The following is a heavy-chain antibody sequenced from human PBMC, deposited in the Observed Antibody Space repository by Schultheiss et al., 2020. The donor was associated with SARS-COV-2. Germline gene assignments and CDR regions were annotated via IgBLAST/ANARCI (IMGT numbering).Heavy chain of an antibody. V-gene: IGHV3-23*01. J-gene: IGHJ4*02. CDR2: ISESGYYK. D-gene: IGHD6-6*01. CDR3: ARGQYSSTSGGFDF. CDR1: GFTFNDYS. Sequence: GGSLRLSCTASGFTFNDYSMTWVRQAPGKGLEWVSAISESGYYKHYADSVKGRFTISRDNPKNSLSLQMNNLRDDDTAVYYCARGQYSSTSGGFDFWGQGTLVTVSS.